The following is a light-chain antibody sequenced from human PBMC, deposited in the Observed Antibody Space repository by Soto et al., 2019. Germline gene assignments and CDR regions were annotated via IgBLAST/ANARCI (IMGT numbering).Light chain of an antibody. CDR2: GAS. V-gene: IGKV3-20*01. CDR3: QQYGSSPT. Sequence: EIVLTQSPGTLSLSPGERATLSCRASQSVSSSYLAWYQQKHGQAPTLLIYGASSRATGIPDRFSGSGSGTDFTLTISRLEPEDFAVYYCQQYGSSPTFGQATKLEIK. CDR1: QSVSSSY. J-gene: IGKJ2*01.